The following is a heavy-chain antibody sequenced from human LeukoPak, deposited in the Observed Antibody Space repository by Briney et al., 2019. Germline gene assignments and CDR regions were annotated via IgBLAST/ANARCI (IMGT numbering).Heavy chain of an antibody. J-gene: IGHJ4*02. Sequence: PSETLSLTCTVSGYSISSGYYWGWIRQPPGKGLEWIGSIYHSGSTYYNPSLKSRVTISVDTSKNQFSLKLSSVTAADTAVYYCAREEEMADDYWGQGTLVTVSS. CDR1: GYSISSGYY. D-gene: IGHD5-24*01. V-gene: IGHV4-38-2*02. CDR3: AREEEMADDY. CDR2: IYHSGST.